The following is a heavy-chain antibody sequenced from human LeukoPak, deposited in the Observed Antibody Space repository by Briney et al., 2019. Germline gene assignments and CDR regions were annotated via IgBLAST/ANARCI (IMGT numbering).Heavy chain of an antibody. CDR1: GFTFSSYA. D-gene: IGHD3-3*01. CDR2: IYYSGST. V-gene: IGHV4-39*01. J-gene: IGHJ5*02. CDR3: ARQAIFGVVITMNWFDP. Sequence: GSLRLSCAASGFTFSSYAMSWVRQAPGRGLEWIGSIYYSGSTYYNPSLKSRVTISVDTSKNQFSLKLSSVTAADTAVYYCARQAIFGVVITMNWFDPWGQGTLVTVSS.